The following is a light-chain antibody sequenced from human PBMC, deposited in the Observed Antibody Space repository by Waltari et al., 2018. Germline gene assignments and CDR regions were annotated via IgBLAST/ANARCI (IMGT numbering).Light chain of an antibody. CDR1: SGSISSTSY. CDR2: KGN. CDR3: SLYMGSGIWV. J-gene: IGLJ3*02. V-gene: IGLV8-61*01. Sequence: QTVVTQEPSLSVSPGGTVTLTRALSSGSISSTSYAPWYQQPPGQAPRTLVYKGNSRSSGVPDRFSGSILGNKAALTITGAQADDDSDYYCSLYMGSGIWVFGGGTKLTVL.